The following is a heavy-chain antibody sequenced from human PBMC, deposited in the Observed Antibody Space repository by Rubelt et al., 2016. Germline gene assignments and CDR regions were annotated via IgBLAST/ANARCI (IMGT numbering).Heavy chain of an antibody. J-gene: IGHJ6*02. CDR1: GFSLSTSGMC. Sequence: QVTLRESGPALVKPTQTLTLTCTFSGFSLSTSGMCVSWIRQPPGKALEWLARIDWDDDKYYSTSLKTRRTISKDTSKNPVGLTMTDMDPVATATYSCARILLPDYYDSSGGMAVWGQGTTVTVSS. V-gene: IGHV2-70*15. CDR3: ARILLPDYYDSSGGMAV. D-gene: IGHD3-22*01. CDR2: IDWDDDK.